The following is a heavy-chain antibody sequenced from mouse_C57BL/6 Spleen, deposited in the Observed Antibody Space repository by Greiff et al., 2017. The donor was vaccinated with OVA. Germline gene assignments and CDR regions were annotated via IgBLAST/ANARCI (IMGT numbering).Heavy chain of an antibody. J-gene: IGHJ1*03. CDR2: INPNNGGT. V-gene: IGHV1-22*01. Sequence: VQLQQSGPELVKPGASVKMSCKASGYTFTDYNMHWVKQSHGKSLEWIGYINPNNGGTSYNQKFKGKATLTVNKSSSTAYMELRSLTSEDSAVYYCALITTVVATRYFDVWGTGTTVTVSS. CDR3: ALITTVVATRYFDV. CDR1: GYTFTDYN. D-gene: IGHD1-1*01.